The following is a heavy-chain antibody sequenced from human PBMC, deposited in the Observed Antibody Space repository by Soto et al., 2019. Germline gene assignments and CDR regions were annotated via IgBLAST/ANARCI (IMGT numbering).Heavy chain of an antibody. CDR1: GGSISSYF. D-gene: IGHD6-13*01. CDR2: IYYSGST. J-gene: IGHJ4*02. V-gene: IGHV4-59*01. Sequence: TSETLSLTCTVSGGSISSYFWNWIRQPPGKGLEWIGYIYYSGSTNYNPSLKSRVTMSVDTSKNQFYLKLSSVTAADTAVYYCARSGIVATGKDYFEYWGQGTQVTVSS. CDR3: ARSGIVATGKDYFEY.